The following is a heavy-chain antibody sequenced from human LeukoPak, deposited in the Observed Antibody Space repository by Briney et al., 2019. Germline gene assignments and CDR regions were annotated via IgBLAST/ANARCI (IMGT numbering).Heavy chain of an antibody. V-gene: IGHV3-23*01. D-gene: IGHD2-8*01. CDR1: GFTLSSYA. CDR3: AKRSTNGGGDFDY. CDR2: ISDSGGST. J-gene: IGHJ4*02. Sequence: GGSLRLSCAASGFTLSSYAMSWVRQAPGQGLEWVSTISDSGGSTYYADSVKGRFTLSRDNSKNTLSLQMNSLRDEDTAVYYCAKRSTNGGGDFDYWGLGSVVSVSS.